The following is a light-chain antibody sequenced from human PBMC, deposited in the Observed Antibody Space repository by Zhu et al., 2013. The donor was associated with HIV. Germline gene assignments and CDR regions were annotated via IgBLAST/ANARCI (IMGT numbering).Light chain of an antibody. CDR1: QSVANS. J-gene: IGKJ5*01. CDR3: QQYDSYPIT. Sequence: EIVLTQSPVTLSLSPGERATLSCRASQSVANSLAWYQQKPGQAPRLVIYDASRRATGIPARFSGSGSGTDFTLTISSLQPEDFATYYCQQYDSYPITFGQGTRLEIK. CDR2: DAS. V-gene: IGKV3-11*01.